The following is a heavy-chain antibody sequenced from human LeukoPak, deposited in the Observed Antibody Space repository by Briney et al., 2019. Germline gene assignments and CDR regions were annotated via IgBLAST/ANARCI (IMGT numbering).Heavy chain of an antibody. V-gene: IGHV3-30*02. D-gene: IGHD2-2*01. CDR3: ARDPRTSSRGYFDY. CDR1: GFTFSSYG. J-gene: IGHJ4*02. Sequence: PGGSLRLSCAASGFTFSSYGMHWVRQAPGKGLEWVAFIRYDGSNKYYADSVKGRFTISRDNSKNTLYLQMNSLRAEDTAVYYCARDPRTSSRGYFDYWGQGTLVTVSS. CDR2: IRYDGSNK.